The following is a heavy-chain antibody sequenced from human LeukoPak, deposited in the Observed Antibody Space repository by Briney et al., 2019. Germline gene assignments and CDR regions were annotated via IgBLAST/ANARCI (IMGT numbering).Heavy chain of an antibody. Sequence: SETLSLTCTVSGGSISSYYWSWIRQPPGKGLEWIGYIYYSGTTNYNPSLKSRVTISADTSKNQFSLKLSSVTAADTAVYYCARGVYIAAAQYAYWGQGTLVTVSS. D-gene: IGHD6-13*01. J-gene: IGHJ4*02. CDR1: GGSISSYY. CDR3: ARGVYIAAAQYAY. CDR2: IYYSGTT. V-gene: IGHV4-59*01.